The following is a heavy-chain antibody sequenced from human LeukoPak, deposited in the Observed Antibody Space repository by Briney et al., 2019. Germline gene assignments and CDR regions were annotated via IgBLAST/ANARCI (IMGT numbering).Heavy chain of an antibody. J-gene: IGHJ4*02. CDR1: GGSFSGYY. D-gene: IGHD3-3*01. CDR3: ARGDADYDFWSGYYPYFYY. Sequence: ETLSLTCAVYGGSFSGYYRSWVRQAPGKGLEWVSSSSRSSSYIYYADSVKGRFTISRDNAKNSLYLQMNSLRAEDTAVYYCARGDADYDFWSGYYPYFYYWGQGTLVTVSS. CDR2: SSRSSSYI. V-gene: IGHV3-21*01.